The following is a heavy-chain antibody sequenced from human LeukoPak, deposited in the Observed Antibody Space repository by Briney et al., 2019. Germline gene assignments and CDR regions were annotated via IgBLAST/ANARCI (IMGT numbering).Heavy chain of an antibody. CDR1: GFTFDNHA. V-gene: IGHV3-23*01. CDR3: ARCTSSRGSDL. J-gene: IGHJ5*02. CDR2: ISGRGGST. D-gene: IGHD2-8*01. Sequence: GGSLRLSCATSGFTFDNHAMNWVRQAPGKGLEWVSGISGRGGSTFYADSVKGRFTISRDNSKNTLYLQMNSLRAEDTAVYYCARCTSSRGSDLWGQGTLVTASS.